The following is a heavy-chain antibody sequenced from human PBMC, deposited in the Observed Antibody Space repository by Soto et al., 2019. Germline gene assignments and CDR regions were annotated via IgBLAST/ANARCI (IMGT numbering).Heavy chain of an antibody. CDR3: ARYQIYSGSPSHFQH. CDR2: INPNSGGT. Sequence: ASVKVSCKASGYTFTGYYMHWVRQAPGQGLEWMGWINPNSGGTNYAQRFQGRVTMTRDTSISTAYMELSRLRSDDTAVYYCARYQIYSGSPSHFQHWGQGTLVTVSS. V-gene: IGHV1-2*02. CDR1: GYTFTGYY. D-gene: IGHD1-26*01. J-gene: IGHJ1*01.